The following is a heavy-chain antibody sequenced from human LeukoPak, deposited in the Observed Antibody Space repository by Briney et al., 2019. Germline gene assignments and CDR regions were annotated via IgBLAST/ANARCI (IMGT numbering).Heavy chain of an antibody. J-gene: IGHJ4*02. CDR2: INPNSGGT. CDR3: ARDLVGTTDY. D-gene: IGHD1/OR15-1a*01. Sequence: ASVKVSCKASGYTFTGYYMHWVRQATGQGLEWMGWINPNSGGTNYAQKFQGRVTMTRDTSISTAYMEPSRLRSDDTAVYYCARDLVGTTDYWGQGTLVTVSS. V-gene: IGHV1-2*02. CDR1: GYTFTGYY.